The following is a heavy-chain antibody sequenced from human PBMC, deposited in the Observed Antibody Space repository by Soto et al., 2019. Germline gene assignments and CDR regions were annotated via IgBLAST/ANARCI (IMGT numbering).Heavy chain of an antibody. V-gene: IGHV5-51*01. CDR2: IYPGDSDT. CDR1: GYSFTNYW. J-gene: IGHJ3*02. D-gene: IGHD3-22*01. Sequence: PGESLKISCKGSGYSFTNYWIGWVRQMPGKGLEWMGIIYPGDSDTRYSPSFQGQVTISADKSISTAYLQWSSLKASDTAMYYCARPDYDSSGPPQSAFDIWGQGTMVTVSS. CDR3: ARPDYDSSGPPQSAFDI.